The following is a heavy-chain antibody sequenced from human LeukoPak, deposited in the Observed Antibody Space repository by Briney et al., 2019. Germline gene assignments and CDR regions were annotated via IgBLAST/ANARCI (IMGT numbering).Heavy chain of an antibody. J-gene: IGHJ4*02. Sequence: GRSLRLSCAASGFTFSSYAMHWVRQAPGKGLEWVAVISYDGSNKYYADSVKGRFTISRDNSKNTLYLQMNSLRAEDTAVYYCARDLLSSGWYGGFDYWGQGTLVTVSS. CDR1: GFTFSSYA. V-gene: IGHV3-30*01. CDR3: ARDLLSSGWYGGFDY. D-gene: IGHD6-19*01. CDR2: ISYDGSNK.